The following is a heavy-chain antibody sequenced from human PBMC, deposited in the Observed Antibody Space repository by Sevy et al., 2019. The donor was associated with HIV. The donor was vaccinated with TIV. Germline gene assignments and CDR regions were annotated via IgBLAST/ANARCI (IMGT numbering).Heavy chain of an antibody. Sequence: ASVKVSCKASGGTFSSYAISWVRQAPGQGLEWMGGIIPIFGTANYAQKFQDRVTITADESTSPAYMELSSLRSEDTAVYYCAREVPSSGWSYNWFDPWGQGTLVTVSS. V-gene: IGHV1-69*13. D-gene: IGHD6-19*01. CDR3: AREVPSSGWSYNWFDP. J-gene: IGHJ5*02. CDR1: GGTFSSYA. CDR2: IIPIFGTA.